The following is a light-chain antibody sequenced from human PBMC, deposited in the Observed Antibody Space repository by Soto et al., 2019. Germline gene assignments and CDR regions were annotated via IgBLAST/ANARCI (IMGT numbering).Light chain of an antibody. CDR1: QSVLYSSNNKNY. Sequence: DIVMTQSPDSLAVSLGERATINCKSSQSVLYSSNNKNYLAWYQQKPGQPPKLLIYWASTRESGVPDRFSGSGSGTDFTLTISSLQAEDVAVYYCQQYYSTPITFGHETRLEIK. V-gene: IGKV4-1*01. CDR3: QQYYSTPIT. CDR2: WAS. J-gene: IGKJ5*01.